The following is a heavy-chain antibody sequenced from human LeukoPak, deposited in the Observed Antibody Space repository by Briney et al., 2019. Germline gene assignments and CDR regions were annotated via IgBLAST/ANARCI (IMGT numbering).Heavy chain of an antibody. V-gene: IGHV3-7*01. CDR1: GFTFSTYW. Sequence: GGYLRLYCAASGFTFSTYWMSWVRQAPGKGLEWVANIKQDGSEKYYVDSVKGRFTISRDNAKNSLYLQMNSLRAEDTAMYYCARDSAGNDYWGQGTLVTVSS. J-gene: IGHJ4*02. CDR3: ARDSAGNDY. CDR2: IKQDGSEK. D-gene: IGHD6-13*01.